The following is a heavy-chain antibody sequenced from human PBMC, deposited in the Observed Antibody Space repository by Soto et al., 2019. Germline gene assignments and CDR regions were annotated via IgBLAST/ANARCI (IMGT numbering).Heavy chain of an antibody. CDR3: AHRTLGIAAGNEAFDI. CDR1: GFSLSTSGVG. V-gene: IGHV2-5*02. CDR2: IYWDDDK. Sequence: KESGPTLVKPTQTLTLTCTFSGFSLSTSGVGVGWIRQPPGKALEWLALIYWDDDKRYSPSLKSRLTITKDTSKNQVVLTMTNMDPVDTATYYCAHRTLGIAAGNEAFDIWGQGTMVTVSS. J-gene: IGHJ3*02. D-gene: IGHD6-25*01.